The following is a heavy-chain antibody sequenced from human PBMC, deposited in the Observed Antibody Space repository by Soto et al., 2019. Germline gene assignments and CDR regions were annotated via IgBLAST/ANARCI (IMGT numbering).Heavy chain of an antibody. J-gene: IGHJ6*02. D-gene: IGHD3-9*01. V-gene: IGHV1-18*01. CDR2: ISAYNGNT. CDR1: GYTFTSYG. CDR3: ASSHYYDILTGYRDGGMDV. Sequence: QVQLVQSGAEVKKPGASVKVSCKASGYTFTSYGISWVRQAPGQGLEWMGWISAYNGNTNYAQKLQGRVTMTTDTSTSTAYMELRSLRSDDTAVYYCASSHYYDILTGYRDGGMDVWGQGTTVTVSS.